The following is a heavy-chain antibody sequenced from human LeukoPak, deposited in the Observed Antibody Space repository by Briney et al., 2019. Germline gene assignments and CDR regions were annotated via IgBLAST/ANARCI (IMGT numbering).Heavy chain of an antibody. Sequence: SVKVSCKASGGNFNNYAINWVRQAPGQGLEWLGGGIPMFGLLNYAQRFQGRVTITADGITSIAYMELGSLTSDDTAVYYCARGRELLGIQCAFDIWGQGTVVTVAS. V-gene: IGHV1-69*13. D-gene: IGHD1-26*01. CDR1: GGNFNNYA. CDR3: ARGRELLGIQCAFDI. J-gene: IGHJ3*02. CDR2: GIPMFGLL.